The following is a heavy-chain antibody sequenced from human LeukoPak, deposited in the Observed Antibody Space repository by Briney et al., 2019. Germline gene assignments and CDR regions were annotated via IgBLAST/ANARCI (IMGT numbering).Heavy chain of an antibody. Sequence: SETLALTRAVYGGSFSGYYWIWIRQPPGKGLEWIGEINHGGSTNYNPSLKSRVTISVDTSKHQFSLKLSSVPAAATAVYYCARGTRGLQFFLCFQHWGQGTLVTVSS. CDR1: GGSFSGYY. CDR3: ARGTRGLQFFLCFQH. J-gene: IGHJ1*01. CDR2: INHGGST. V-gene: IGHV4-34*01. D-gene: IGHD5-24*01.